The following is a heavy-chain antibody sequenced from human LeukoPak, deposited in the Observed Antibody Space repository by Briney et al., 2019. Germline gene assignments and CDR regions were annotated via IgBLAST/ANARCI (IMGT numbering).Heavy chain of an antibody. CDR1: GGSFSGYY. CDR2: INHSGST. V-gene: IGHV4-34*01. Sequence: PSETLSLTCAVYGGSFSGYYWSWIRQPPGKGLEWIGNINHSGSTNYNPCLKSRVTISVDTSKNQFSLKLSSVTAADTAVYYCARAYCGGDCYYRAFDIWGQGTMVTVSS. J-gene: IGHJ3*02. D-gene: IGHD2-21*01. CDR3: ARAYCGGDCYYRAFDI.